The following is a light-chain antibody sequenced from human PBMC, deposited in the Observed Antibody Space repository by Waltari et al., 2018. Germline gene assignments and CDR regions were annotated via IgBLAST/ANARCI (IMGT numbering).Light chain of an antibody. V-gene: IGLV1-44*01. CDR2: RSD. J-gene: IGLJ3*02. Sequence: QSVLTQPPSASGTPGQRVTIPCSGSASNIGGNVVNWYQQLPGKAPKLLIYRSDQRPSGVPDRFSASKTGTSASPAISGLQSEDEADYFCASWDDSLNGHWVFGGGTKVTVL. CDR3: ASWDDSLNGHWV. CDR1: ASNIGGNV.